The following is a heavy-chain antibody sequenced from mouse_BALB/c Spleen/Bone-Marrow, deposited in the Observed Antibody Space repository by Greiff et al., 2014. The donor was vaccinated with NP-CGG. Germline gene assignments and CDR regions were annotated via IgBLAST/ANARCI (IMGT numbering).Heavy chain of an antibody. D-gene: IGHD2-2*01. V-gene: IGHV14-3*02. CDR2: IDPANGNT. CDR3: AGGWLPSYAMDY. J-gene: IGHJ4*01. CDR1: GFNIKDTY. Sequence: EVQLVESGAELVKPGASVKLSCTASGFNIKDTYMHWVKQRPEQGLEWIGRIDPANGNTKYDPKFQGKATITADTSSNTAYLQPSSLTSEDTAVYYCAGGWLPSYAMDYWGQGTSVTVSS.